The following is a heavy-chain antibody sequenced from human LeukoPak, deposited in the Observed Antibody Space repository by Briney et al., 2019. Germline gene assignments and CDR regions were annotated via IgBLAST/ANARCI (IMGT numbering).Heavy chain of an antibody. CDR1: GFTFSGSA. CDR2: IRSKADSYTT. CDR3: RAAADLNDY. V-gene: IGHV3-73*01. Sequence: GGSLRLSCAASGFTFSGSAMHWVRQASGKGLEWLGRIRSKADSYTTAYAASVKGRFIVSRDDSKNTAYLQMNSLKTEDAAVYYCRAAADLNDYWGQGTLVTVSS. J-gene: IGHJ4*02. D-gene: IGHD6-13*01.